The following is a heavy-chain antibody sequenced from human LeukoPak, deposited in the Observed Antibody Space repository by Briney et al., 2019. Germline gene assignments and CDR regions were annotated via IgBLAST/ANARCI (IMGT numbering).Heavy chain of an antibody. V-gene: IGHV3-7*01. J-gene: IGHJ4*02. CDR2: IKNDGSDK. CDR1: GFSLSSSW. CDR3: ADLGYTD. Sequence: GGSLRLSCEASGFSLSSSWMTWVRQAPGKGLEWVATIKNDGSDKYYVDSVKGRFTLSRDNAKSSLYLQMNSLRVKDTAVYYCADLGYTDGGQGTLVTVSS. D-gene: IGHD2-15*01.